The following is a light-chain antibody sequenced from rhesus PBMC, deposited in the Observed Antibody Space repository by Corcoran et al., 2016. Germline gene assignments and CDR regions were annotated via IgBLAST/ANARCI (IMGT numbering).Light chain of an antibody. CDR3: QQGFDIFT. J-gene: IGKJ3*01. V-gene: IGKV1-25*01. Sequence: DIQMTQSPSSLSAFVGDRVTITCQASQGISNNLAWYQQRPGKVPKLLIYSASSFQRGVPSRFGGRGSGTDFTLTISSLQPEEFATYYGQQGFDIFTFGPGTKLDIK. CDR1: QGISNN. CDR2: SAS.